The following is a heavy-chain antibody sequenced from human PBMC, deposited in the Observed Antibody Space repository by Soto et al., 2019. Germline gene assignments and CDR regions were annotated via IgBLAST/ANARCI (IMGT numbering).Heavy chain of an antibody. CDR3: ARVQTYYYYGMDV. V-gene: IGHV1-18*01. Sequence: APVKVSCKASGYTFTSYGISWARHAPGQGLEWMGWTSAYNGNTNYAQKLQGRVTMTTDTSTSTAYMELRSLRSDDTAVYYCARVQTYYYYGMDVWGQGTTVTV. J-gene: IGHJ6*02. CDR2: TSAYNGNT. CDR1: GYTFTSYG.